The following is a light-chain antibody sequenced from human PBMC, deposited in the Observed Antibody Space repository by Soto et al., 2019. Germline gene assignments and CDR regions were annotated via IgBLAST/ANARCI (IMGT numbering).Light chain of an antibody. CDR1: QSISSY. J-gene: IGKJ4*01. CDR3: PQSYSTPKGLT. CDR2: AAS. V-gene: IGKV1-39*01. Sequence: DIQMTQSPSSLSASVGDRVTITCRASQSISSYLNWYQQKPGKAPKLLIYAASSLQSGVPSRFSGSGSGTDFTLTISSLQPEDFATYYCPQSYSTPKGLTFGGGTKVEIK.